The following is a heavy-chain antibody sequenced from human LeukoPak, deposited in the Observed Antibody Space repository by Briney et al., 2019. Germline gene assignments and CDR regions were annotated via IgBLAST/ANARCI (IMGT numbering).Heavy chain of an antibody. D-gene: IGHD4-23*01. CDR2: VSYDGSNK. J-gene: IGHJ4*02. CDR1: GFTFSSYG. Sequence: PGRSLRLSCAASGFTFSSYGMHWVRQAPGKGLEWVAVVSYDGSNKYYADSVKGRFTISRDNSKNTLYLQMNSLRAEDTAVYYCAKDFAVAYGGNSVLEYYFDYWGQGTLVTVSS. CDR3: AKDFAVAYGGNSVLEYYFDY. V-gene: IGHV3-30*18.